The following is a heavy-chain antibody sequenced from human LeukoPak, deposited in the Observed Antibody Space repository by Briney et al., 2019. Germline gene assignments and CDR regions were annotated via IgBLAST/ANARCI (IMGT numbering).Heavy chain of an antibody. Sequence: SETLSLTCTVSGGPISSYDWSWIRQPPGKGLEWIGSIYYSGSTYYNPSLKSRVTISVDTSKNQFSLKLSSVTAADTAVYYCARGGNYDSSGYYNYYYMDVWGKGTTVTVSS. CDR3: ARGGNYDSSGYYNYYYMDV. D-gene: IGHD3-22*01. V-gene: IGHV4-59*12. J-gene: IGHJ6*03. CDR2: IYYSGST. CDR1: GGPISSYD.